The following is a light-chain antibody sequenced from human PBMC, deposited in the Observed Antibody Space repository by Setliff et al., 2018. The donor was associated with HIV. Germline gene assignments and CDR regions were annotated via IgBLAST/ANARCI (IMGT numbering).Light chain of an antibody. CDR2: EVT. V-gene: IGLV2-14*01. CDR3: SSYTSSSPYV. J-gene: IGLJ1*01. CDR1: SSDIGGYNF. Sequence: QSALAQPASVSGSPGQSITISCTGTSSDIGGYNFVSWYQHHPGKAPKLVIYEVTNRPSGVSNRFSGSKSGNTASLTISGLQADDEADYYCSSYTSSSPYVFGTGTKVTVL.